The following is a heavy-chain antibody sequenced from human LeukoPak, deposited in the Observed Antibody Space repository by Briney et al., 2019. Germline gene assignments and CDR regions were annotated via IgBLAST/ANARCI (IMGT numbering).Heavy chain of an antibody. CDR3: AKGSPDSAQMDDAFDI. J-gene: IGHJ3*02. D-gene: IGHD5-24*01. V-gene: IGHV4-39*07. Sequence: SETLSLTCTVSGGSISSSSYYWGWIRQPPGKGLEWIGSIYYSGSTNYNPSLKSRVTISVDTSKNQFSLKLSSVTAADTAVYYCAKGSPDSAQMDDAFDIWGQGTMVTVSS. CDR2: IYYSGST. CDR1: GGSISSSSYY.